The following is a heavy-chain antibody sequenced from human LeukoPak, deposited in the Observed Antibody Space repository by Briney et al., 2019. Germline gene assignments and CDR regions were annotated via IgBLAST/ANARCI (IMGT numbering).Heavy chain of an antibody. CDR3: ARRYGSGSSGTFDY. D-gene: IGHD3-10*01. J-gene: IGHJ4*02. CDR2: IFYSGST. V-gene: IGHV4-39*07. Sequence: SETLSLTCTVSGGSISSSSYCWGWIRQPPGKGLEWIGSIFYSGSTYYNPSLKSRVTISIDTSKNQFSLNLGSVTAADTAVYYCARRYGSGSSGTFDYWGQGTLVTVSS. CDR1: GGSISSSSYC.